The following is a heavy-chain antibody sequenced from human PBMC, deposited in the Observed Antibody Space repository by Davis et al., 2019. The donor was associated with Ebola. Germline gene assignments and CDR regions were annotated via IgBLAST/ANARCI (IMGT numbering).Heavy chain of an antibody. J-gene: IGHJ3*02. CDR3: ARAHWGAGKAFDI. V-gene: IGHV6-1*01. Sequence: HSQTLSLTCAISGDSVSCGGWNWIRQSPSRGLEWLGRTYYSSKWYNDYSVSVKSRITINPDTSKNQFSLQLDSVTPEDTAIYYCARAHWGAGKAFDIWGQGSMVTVSS. CDR1: GDSVSCGG. D-gene: IGHD7-27*01. CDR2: TYYSSKWYN.